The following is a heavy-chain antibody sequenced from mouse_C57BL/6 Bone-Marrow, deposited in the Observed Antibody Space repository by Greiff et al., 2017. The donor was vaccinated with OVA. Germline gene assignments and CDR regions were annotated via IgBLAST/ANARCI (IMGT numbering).Heavy chain of an antibody. CDR1: GYTFTSYW. CDR2: IHPNSGST. J-gene: IGHJ3*01. V-gene: IGHV1-64*01. D-gene: IGHD2-4*01. CDR3: ARGDYYDYSWFAY. Sequence: QVQLKQPGAELVKPGASVKLSCKASGYTFTSYWMHWVKQRPGQGLEWIGMIHPNSGSTNYNEKFKSKATLTVDKSSSTAYMQLSSLTSEDSAVDYCARGDYYDYSWFAYWGQGTLVTVSA.